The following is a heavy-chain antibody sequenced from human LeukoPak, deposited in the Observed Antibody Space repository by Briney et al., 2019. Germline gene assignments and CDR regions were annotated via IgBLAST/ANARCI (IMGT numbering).Heavy chain of an antibody. J-gene: IGHJ5*02. CDR3: ARSHPQRQWVDP. V-gene: IGHV4-38-2*02. Sequence: SETLSLTCTVSGYSISTGYYWGWIRQPPGKGLEWIGSIYHSGSTHYNPSLKSRVTISVDTSKNQFSLRLSSVTAADTAVYYCARSHPQRQWVDPWGQGTLVTVSS. CDR1: GYSISTGYY. CDR2: IYHSGST. D-gene: IGHD6-25*01.